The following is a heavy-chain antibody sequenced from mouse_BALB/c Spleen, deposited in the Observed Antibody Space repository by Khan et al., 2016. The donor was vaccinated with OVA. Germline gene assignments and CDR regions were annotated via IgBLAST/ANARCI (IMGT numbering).Heavy chain of an antibody. CDR1: GYTFTSYT. CDR2: INPSNGYT. V-gene: IGHV1-4*01. D-gene: IGHD2-14*01. J-gene: IGHJ3*01. Sequence: QIQLVQSGAELARPGASVKMSCKASGYTFTSYTIHWIKERPGQGLEWIGYINPSNGYTNYNQKFKDKATLTTDKSSPTAYLQLNSLTSDDSAVYNCVRDGAYHRNDGWFAYWGQGTLVTVSA. CDR3: VRDGAYHRNDGWFAY.